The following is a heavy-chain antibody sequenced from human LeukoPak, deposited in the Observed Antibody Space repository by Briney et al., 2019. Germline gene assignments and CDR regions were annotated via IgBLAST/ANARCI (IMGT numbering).Heavy chain of an antibody. J-gene: IGHJ5*02. CDR2: IYYSGST. CDR3: ARRDCSSTSCYEGENWFDP. D-gene: IGHD2-2*01. Sequence: SETLSLTCAVYGGSFSSYYWSWIRQPPGKGLEWIGYIYYSGSTNYNPSLKSRVTISVDTSKNQFSLKLSSVTAADTAVYYCARRDCSSTSCYEGENWFDPWGQGTLVTVSS. CDR1: GGSFSSYY. V-gene: IGHV4-59*08.